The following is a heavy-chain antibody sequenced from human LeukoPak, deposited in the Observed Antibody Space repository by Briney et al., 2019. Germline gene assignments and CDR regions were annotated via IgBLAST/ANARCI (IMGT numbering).Heavy chain of an antibody. D-gene: IGHD6-13*01. V-gene: IGHV4-59*01. Sequence: SETLSLTCTVSGGSISGYYWSWIRQPPGKGLEWIGYIYYSGSTSYNPSLKSRVTISVDTSKNQFSLKLSSVTAADTAVYYCARVGIAAAGFFNWFDPWGQGTLVTVSS. CDR1: GGSISGYY. CDR3: ARVGIAAAGFFNWFDP. J-gene: IGHJ5*02. CDR2: IYYSGST.